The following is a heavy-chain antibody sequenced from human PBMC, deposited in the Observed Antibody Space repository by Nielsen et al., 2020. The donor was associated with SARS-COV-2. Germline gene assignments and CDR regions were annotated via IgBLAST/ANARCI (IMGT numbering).Heavy chain of an antibody. CDR3: ARDSLYDGVDV. CDR1: GGSISGSY. CDR2: IYDSGST. Sequence: ESLKISCTVSGGSISGSYWRWIRQPPGKGLEWIGYIYDSGSTNYNPSLESQVTISIDTSRNQVSLKLRSVTAADTAVYYCARDSLYDGVDVWGQGTTVTVSS. J-gene: IGHJ6*02. V-gene: IGHV4-59*13.